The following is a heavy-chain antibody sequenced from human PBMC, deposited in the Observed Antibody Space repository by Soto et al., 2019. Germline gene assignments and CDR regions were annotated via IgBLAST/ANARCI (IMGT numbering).Heavy chain of an antibody. CDR3: ATPVGQWLANNWFDP. CDR1: GGTFSSYA. CDR2: IIPIFGTA. V-gene: IGHV1-69*06. J-gene: IGHJ5*02. Sequence: QVQLVQSGAEVKKPGSSVKVSCKASGGTFSSYAISWVRQAPGQGLEWMGVIIPIFGTANYAQKFQGRVTITAEKSTSTAYMELSSLRSEDTAVYYCATPVGQWLANNWFDPWGQGTLVTASS. D-gene: IGHD6-19*01.